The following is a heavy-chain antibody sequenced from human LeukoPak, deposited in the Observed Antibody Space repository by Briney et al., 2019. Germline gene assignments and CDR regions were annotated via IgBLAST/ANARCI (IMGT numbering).Heavy chain of an antibody. V-gene: IGHV4-39*01. Sequence: KSSETLSLTCTVSGGSISSSSYYWGWIRQPPGKGLEWIGSIYYSGSTYFNPSLKSRVTMSVDTSKNQFSLKLSSVTAADTAVYYCARLGVTFDYWGQGTLVTVSS. D-gene: IGHD2-21*02. CDR1: GGSISSSSYY. CDR3: ARLGVTFDY. J-gene: IGHJ4*02. CDR2: IYYSGST.